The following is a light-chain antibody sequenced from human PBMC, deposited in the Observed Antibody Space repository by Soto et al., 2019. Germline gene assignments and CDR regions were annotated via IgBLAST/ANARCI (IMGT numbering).Light chain of an antibody. Sequence: QSALTQPASVSGSTGQTITISCTGPSSDVGGYNYLSWYQQHPGKAPKVMIYEVSNRPSGVSNRFSGSKSGNTASLTISGLQAEDETDYFCSSYTTSGTPVFGGGTKLTV. J-gene: IGLJ3*02. CDR2: EVS. CDR1: SSDVGGYNY. V-gene: IGLV2-14*01. CDR3: SSYTTSGTPV.